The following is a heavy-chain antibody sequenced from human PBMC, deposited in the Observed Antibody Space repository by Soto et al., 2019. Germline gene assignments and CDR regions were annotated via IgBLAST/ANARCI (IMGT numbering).Heavy chain of an antibody. D-gene: IGHD2-2*01. CDR3: ARAFGSTMPSLI. Sequence: QVQLQEWGPGLVKPSETLSLTYTVSGGPISSYYWSWIRQPPGKGLEWIGYIYYTGSTNYNPSLKSRVTISVDTSKNQFSLKLRSVTAADTAVYYCARAFGSTMPSLIWGQGTLVTVSS. CDR1: GGPISSYY. CDR2: IYYTGST. J-gene: IGHJ4*02. V-gene: IGHV4-59*01.